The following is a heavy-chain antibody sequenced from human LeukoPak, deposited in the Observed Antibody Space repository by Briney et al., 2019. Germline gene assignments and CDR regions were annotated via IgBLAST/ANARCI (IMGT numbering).Heavy chain of an antibody. CDR3: ARRANDILTGSDAFDI. CDR1: GGSISRGSYY. D-gene: IGHD3-9*01. V-gene: IGHV4-61*01. Sequence: SQTLSLTCIVSGGSISRGSYYWNWIRQPPGKGLEWIGYIYYSGSTNYNPSLKSRVTISVDTSKNQFSLKLSSVTAADTAVYYCARRANDILTGSDAFDIWGQGTMVTVSS. CDR2: IYYSGST. J-gene: IGHJ3*02.